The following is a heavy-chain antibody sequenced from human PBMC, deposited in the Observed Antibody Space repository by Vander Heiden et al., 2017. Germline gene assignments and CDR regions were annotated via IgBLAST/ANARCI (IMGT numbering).Heavy chain of an antibody. D-gene: IGHD3-3*01. Sequence: QVQLQESGPGLVKPSQTLSLTCTVSGGSISSGGYYWSWLRQHPGKGLEWIGYIYYSGSTYYNPSLKSRVTISVDTSKNQFSLKLSSVTAADTAVYYCARAGAYYDFWSGYYRDYYYYGMDVWGQGTTVTVSS. V-gene: IGHV4-31*03. CDR2: IYYSGST. CDR1: GGSISSGGYY. CDR3: ARAGAYYDFWSGYYRDYYYYGMDV. J-gene: IGHJ6*02.